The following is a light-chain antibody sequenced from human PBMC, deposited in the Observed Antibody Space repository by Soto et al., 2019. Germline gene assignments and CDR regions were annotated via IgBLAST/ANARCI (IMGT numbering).Light chain of an antibody. V-gene: IGLV2-14*01. CDR1: SSDVGGYNY. Sequence: QSLITQPASVSGSPGQSITSSCPGTSSDVGGYNYVSWYQQHPGKAPKFMIYDVSNRPSGVSNRFSGSKSGNTASLTISGLQAEDEADYYCSSYTTSNTRQIVFGTGTKVTVL. CDR2: DVS. CDR3: SSYTTSNTRQIV. J-gene: IGLJ1*01.